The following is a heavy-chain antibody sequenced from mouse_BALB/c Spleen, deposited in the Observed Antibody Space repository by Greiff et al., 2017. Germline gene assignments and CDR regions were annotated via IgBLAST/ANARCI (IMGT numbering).Heavy chain of an antibody. J-gene: IGHJ4*01. CDR2: IYWDDDK. Sequence: QVTLKVSGPGILQPSQTLSLTCSFSGFSLSTSGMGVSWIRQPSGKGLEWLAHIYWDDDKRYNPSLKNRLTISKDTSRNQVFLKITSVDTADTATYYCARREDCELDYWGQGTSVTVSS. CDR3: ARREDCELDY. CDR1: GFSLSTSGMG. V-gene: IGHV8-12*01.